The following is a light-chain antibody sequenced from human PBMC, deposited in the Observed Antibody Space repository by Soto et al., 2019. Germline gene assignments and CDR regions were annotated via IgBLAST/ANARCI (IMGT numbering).Light chain of an antibody. CDR2: DAS. Sequence: EIVLTQSPATLSLSPGERATLSCGASRSVSSYLAWYQQKPGQAPRLLIHDASYRATGIPARFSGSGSGTDCTRTISSLEPEDFAGYYCQHRSDWPPRRTFGGGTKVEIK. J-gene: IGKJ4*01. CDR1: RSVSSY. V-gene: IGKV3-11*01. CDR3: QHRSDWPPRRT.